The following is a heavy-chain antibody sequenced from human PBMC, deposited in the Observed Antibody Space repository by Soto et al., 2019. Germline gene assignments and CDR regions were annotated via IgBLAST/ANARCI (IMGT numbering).Heavy chain of an antibody. CDR3: AKSPENSHDTAMVTLGY. Sequence: SLRLSCAASGFTFSSYAMSWVRQAPGKGLEWVSAISGSGGSTYYADSVKGRFTISRDNSKNTLYLQMNSLRAEDTAVYYCAKSPENSHDTAMVTLGYWGQGTLVTVSS. J-gene: IGHJ4*02. CDR1: GFTFSSYA. CDR2: ISGSGGST. D-gene: IGHD5-18*01. V-gene: IGHV3-23*01.